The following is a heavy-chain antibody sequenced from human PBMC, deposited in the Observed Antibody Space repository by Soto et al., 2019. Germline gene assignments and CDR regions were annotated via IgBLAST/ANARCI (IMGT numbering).Heavy chain of an antibody. CDR2: ISGSGGTT. D-gene: IGHD3-3*01. Sequence: PGGSLRLSCAASGFTFSTYAMSWFRQAPGKGLEWVSAISGSGGTTYYSDSVKGRFTISRDNSKNTVYLQMNDLRVEDAAEYFCAKDSWAIFGVPAGEYYAMDVWGQGTTVTVSS. V-gene: IGHV3-23*01. J-gene: IGHJ6*02. CDR3: AKDSWAIFGVPAGEYYAMDV. CDR1: GFTFSTYA.